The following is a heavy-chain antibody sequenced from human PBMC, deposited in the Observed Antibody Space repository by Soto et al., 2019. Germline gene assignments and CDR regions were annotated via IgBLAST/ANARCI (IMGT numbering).Heavy chain of an antibody. CDR3: ARQQLLPFYYALDV. Sequence: SETLSLTCAVSGGSISSGGYSWSWIRQSTGKGLEWIGYIYHSGSTNYNPSLKSRVTMSVDTSRNQFSLKMNSVTAADTAVYYCARQQLLPFYYALDVWGQGTTVTVS. D-gene: IGHD1-26*01. J-gene: IGHJ6*02. CDR2: IYHSGST. CDR1: GGSISSGGYS. V-gene: IGHV4-61*08.